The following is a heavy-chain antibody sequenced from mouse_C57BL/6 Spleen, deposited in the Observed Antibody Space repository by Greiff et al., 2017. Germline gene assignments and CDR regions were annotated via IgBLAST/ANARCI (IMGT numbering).Heavy chain of an antibody. V-gene: IGHV1-12*01. Sequence: QVQLKESGAELVRPGASVKMSCKASGYTFTSYNMHWVKQTPRQGLEWIGAIYPGNGDTSYNQKFKGKATLTVDKSSSTAYMQLSSLTSEDSAVYFCAREEGIVTRLCDYAMGGWGKRTTVTVAS. J-gene: IGHJ4*01. D-gene: IGHD2-5*01. CDR2: IYPGNGDT. CDR1: GYTFTSYN. CDR3: AREEGIVTRLCDYAMGG.